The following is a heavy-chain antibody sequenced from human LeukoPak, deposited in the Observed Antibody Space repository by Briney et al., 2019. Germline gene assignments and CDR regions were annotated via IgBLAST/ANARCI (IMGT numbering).Heavy chain of an antibody. V-gene: IGHV1-18*01. J-gene: IGHJ4*02. CDR1: GYTFISYG. Sequence: ASVTVSCKASGYTFISYGITWVRQAPGQGLEWMGWISAYNGNTNYAQKLQGRVTMTTDTSTNTAYMELRSLRSDDTAVYYCATSYYYDSSGYPSYFDYWGQGTLVTVSS. CDR2: ISAYNGNT. D-gene: IGHD3-22*01. CDR3: ATSYYYDSSGYPSYFDY.